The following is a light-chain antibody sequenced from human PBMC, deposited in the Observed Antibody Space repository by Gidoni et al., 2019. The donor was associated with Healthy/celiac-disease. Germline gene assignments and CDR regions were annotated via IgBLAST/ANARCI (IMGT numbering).Light chain of an antibody. CDR1: SSDVGSYNL. CDR3: CSYAGSSTRVV. V-gene: IGLV2-23*01. Sequence: QSALTQPASMTGSPGQPITISCTGTSSDVGSYNLVSWYQQHPGKAPKLMIYEGSKRPSGVSNRFSGSKSGNTASLTISGLQAEDEADYYCCSYAGSSTRVVFGGGTKLTVL. J-gene: IGLJ2*01. CDR2: EGS.